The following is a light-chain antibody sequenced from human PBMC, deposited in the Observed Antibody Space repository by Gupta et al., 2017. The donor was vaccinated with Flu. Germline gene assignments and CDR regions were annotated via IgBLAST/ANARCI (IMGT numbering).Light chain of an antibody. J-gene: IGKJ5*01. Sequence: DIVMTQSPLSLPVTPGEPASISCRSSQSLLHSNGYNYLDWYLQKPGQSPQLLIYLGSNRASGVPDRFSGSGSGTDFTLKISRVEAEDVGVYYCMQALQTAPRVTFGQGTRLEIK. CDR3: MQALQTAPRVT. V-gene: IGKV2-28*01. CDR2: LGS. CDR1: QSLLHSNGYNY.